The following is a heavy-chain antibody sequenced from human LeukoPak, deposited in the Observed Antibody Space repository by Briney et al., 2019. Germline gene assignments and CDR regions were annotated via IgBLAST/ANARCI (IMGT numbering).Heavy chain of an antibody. D-gene: IGHD6-13*01. CDR3: AKDRGQQLGEFDY. CDR2: ISYDGSNK. Sequence: GGSLRLSCAASGFTFSSYGMHWVRQAPGKGLEWVAVISYDGSNKYYADSVKGRFTISRDNSKNTLYLQMNSLRTEDTAVYYCAKDRGQQLGEFDYWGQGTLVTVSS. V-gene: IGHV3-30*18. J-gene: IGHJ4*02. CDR1: GFTFSSYG.